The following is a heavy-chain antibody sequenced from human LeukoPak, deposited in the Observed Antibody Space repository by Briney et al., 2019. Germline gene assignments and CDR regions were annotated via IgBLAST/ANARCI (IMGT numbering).Heavy chain of an antibody. CDR2: IYYSGST. J-gene: IGHJ2*01. CDR3: ARDRWLQLRGNKGLAGWYFDL. CDR1: GGSISSYS. Sequence: SETLSLTCTVSGGSISSYSWNWVRQPPGKGLEWIGYIYYSGSTNYNPSLKSRVTISVDTSKDHFSLKLSSVTAADTAVYYCARDRWLQLRGNKGLAGWYFDLWGRGTLVTVSS. D-gene: IGHD5-24*01. V-gene: IGHV4-59*12.